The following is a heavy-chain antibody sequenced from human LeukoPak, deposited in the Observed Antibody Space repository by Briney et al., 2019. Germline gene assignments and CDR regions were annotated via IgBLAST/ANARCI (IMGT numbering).Heavy chain of an antibody. CDR3: ARGRDGYNFDY. CDR1: GGSFSGYY. Sequence: SETLSLTCAVYGGSFSGYYWSWIRQPPGKGLEWIGEINHSGSTNYNPSLKSRVTISVDTSKNQFSLKLSSVTAADTAVYYYARGRDGYNFDYWGQGTLVTVSS. J-gene: IGHJ4*02. V-gene: IGHV4-34*01. D-gene: IGHD5-24*01. CDR2: INHSGST.